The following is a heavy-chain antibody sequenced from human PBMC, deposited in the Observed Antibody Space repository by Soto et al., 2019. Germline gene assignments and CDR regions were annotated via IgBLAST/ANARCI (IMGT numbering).Heavy chain of an antibody. CDR1: GYTFSNYG. J-gene: IGHJ4*02. D-gene: IGHD3-22*01. CDR2: INPSGGST. CDR3: ARCYYYDSSGPLDY. V-gene: IGHV1-46*01. Sequence: ASVKVSCKASGYTFSNYGITWVRQAPGQGLEWMGWINPSGGSTSYAQKFQGRVTMTRDTSTSTVYMELSSLRSEDTAVYYCARCYYYDSSGPLDYWGQGTLVTAPQ.